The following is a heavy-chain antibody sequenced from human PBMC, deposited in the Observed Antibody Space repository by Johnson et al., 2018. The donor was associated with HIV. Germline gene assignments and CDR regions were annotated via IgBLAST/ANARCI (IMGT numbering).Heavy chain of an antibody. CDR2: ISGSGGST. D-gene: IGHD3-3*01. CDR3: ARAGGIFGVEDAFDI. CDR1: GFTFSSYA. Sequence: GQLVESGGGLVQPGGSLRLSCAASGFTFSSYAMSWVRPAPGKGLEWVSAISGSGGSTYYADSVKGRFPISSDNSKNTLYLQMNSLRAEDTAVYYCARAGGIFGVEDAFDIWGQGTMVTVSS. V-gene: IGHV3-23*04. J-gene: IGHJ3*02.